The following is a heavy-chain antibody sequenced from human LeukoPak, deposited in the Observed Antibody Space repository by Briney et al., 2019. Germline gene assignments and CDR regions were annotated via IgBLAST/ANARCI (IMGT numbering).Heavy chain of an antibody. CDR3: AREGYCGAGRCFFDY. D-gene: IGHD2-15*01. J-gene: IGHJ4*02. Sequence: GGSLRLSCAASGFTLSSYGMHWVRQAPGKGLEWVAVISYDGNEKYLAASVKGRFTISRDNSKNTLDLQMNSLRAEDTAVYFCAREGYCGAGRCFFDYWGQGTLVTVCS. V-gene: IGHV3-33*01. CDR2: ISYDGNEK. CDR1: GFTLSSYG.